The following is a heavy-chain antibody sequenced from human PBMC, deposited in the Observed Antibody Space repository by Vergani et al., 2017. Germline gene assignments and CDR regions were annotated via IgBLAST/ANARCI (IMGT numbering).Heavy chain of an antibody. V-gene: IGHV4-39*01. J-gene: IGHJ4*02. D-gene: IGHD6-19*01. CDR2: IYYSGST. CDR1: GGSISSSSYY. CDR3: ARLRSLAEASYYFDY. Sequence: QLQLQESGPGLVKPSETLSLTCTVSGGSISSSSYYWGWIRQPPGKGLEWIGSIYYSGSTYYNPSLKSRVTISVDTSKNQFSLKLSSVTAADTAVYYCARLRSLAEASYYFDYWGQGTLVTVSS.